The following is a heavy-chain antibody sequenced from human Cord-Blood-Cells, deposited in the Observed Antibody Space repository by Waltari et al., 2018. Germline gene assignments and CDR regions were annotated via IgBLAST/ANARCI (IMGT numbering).Heavy chain of an antibody. Sequence: QVQLQESGPGLVKPSETLSLTCTVSGGSISSHYWSWIRQPPGKGLEWIGYIYYSGSTNDNPSLKSRVTISVDTSKNQFSLKLSSVTAADTAVYYCARDSPAVAHYSAFDIWGQGTMVTVSS. D-gene: IGHD1-26*01. CDR3: ARDSPAVAHYSAFDI. J-gene: IGHJ3*02. V-gene: IGHV4-59*11. CDR1: GGSISSHY. CDR2: IYYSGST.